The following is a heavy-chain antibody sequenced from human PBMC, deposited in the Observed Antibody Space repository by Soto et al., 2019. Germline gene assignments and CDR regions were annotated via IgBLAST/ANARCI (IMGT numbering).Heavy chain of an antibody. Sequence: SETLSLTCTVSGGSISSYYWSWIRQPPGKGLEWIGYIYYSGSTNYNPSLKSRVTISVDTSKNQFSLKLSSVTAADTAVYYCARHLPRYCSSTGCKGNWFDPWGQGTLVTVSS. V-gene: IGHV4-59*08. CDR3: ARHLPRYCSSTGCKGNWFDP. J-gene: IGHJ5*02. D-gene: IGHD2-2*01. CDR1: GGSISSYY. CDR2: IYYSGST.